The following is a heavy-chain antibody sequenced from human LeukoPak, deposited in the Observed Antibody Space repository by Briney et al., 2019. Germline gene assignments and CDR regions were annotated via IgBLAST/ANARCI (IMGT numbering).Heavy chain of an antibody. CDR2: IIPIFGTA. CDR1: GYTFTSYG. J-gene: IGHJ6*02. D-gene: IGHD5-24*01. V-gene: IGHV1-69*13. CDR3: ARVRDGYRYYYYGMDV. Sequence: ASVKVSCKASGYTFTSYGISWVRQAPGQGLEWMGGIIPIFGTANYAQKFQGRVTITADESTSTAYMELSSLRSEDTAVYYCARVRDGYRYYYYGMDVWGQGTTVTVSS.